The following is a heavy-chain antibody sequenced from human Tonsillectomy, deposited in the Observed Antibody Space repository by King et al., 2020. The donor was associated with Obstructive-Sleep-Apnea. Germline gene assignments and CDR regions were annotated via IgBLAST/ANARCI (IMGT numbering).Heavy chain of an antibody. CDR1: GFTFSNYG. J-gene: IGHJ4*02. CDR3: AKDHPYYGSGSYPLAIDY. V-gene: IGHV3-30*02. D-gene: IGHD3-10*01. Sequence: VQLVESGGGVVQPGGSLRLSCAASGFTFSNYGMHWVRKAPGKGLEWVTFIRYDGSNKYYADSVKGRFTISRDNSKNTLYLQMTSLRAEDTAVYYCAKDHPYYGSGSYPLAIDYWGQGTLVTVSS. CDR2: IRYDGSNK.